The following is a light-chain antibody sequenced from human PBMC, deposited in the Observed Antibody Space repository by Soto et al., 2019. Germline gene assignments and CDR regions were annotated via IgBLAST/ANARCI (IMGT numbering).Light chain of an antibody. Sequence: EIVLTQSPGTLSVSPGEIATLSCRASQTISSNLAWYQQKPGQAPRLLMFHTSTRATGIPARFSGSGSGTEFNITISSLQSEDSAVYYCQQYTNWPRATFGGGTKVDI. CDR3: QQYTNWPRAT. J-gene: IGKJ4*01. V-gene: IGKV3-15*01. CDR2: HTS. CDR1: QTISSN.